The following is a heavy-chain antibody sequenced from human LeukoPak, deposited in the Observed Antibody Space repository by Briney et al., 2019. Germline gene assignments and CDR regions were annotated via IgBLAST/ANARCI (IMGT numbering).Heavy chain of an antibody. CDR3: AKDNPLDY. D-gene: IGHD1-14*01. Sequence: GGSLRLSGAASGFTFSSYGMHWVRQAPGKGLEWVAVISYDGSNKYYADSVKGRFTISRDNSKNTVYLHINSLRTKDTALYYCAKDNPLDYWGQGTLVIVSP. V-gene: IGHV3-30*18. J-gene: IGHJ4*02. CDR1: GFTFSSYG. CDR2: ISYDGSNK.